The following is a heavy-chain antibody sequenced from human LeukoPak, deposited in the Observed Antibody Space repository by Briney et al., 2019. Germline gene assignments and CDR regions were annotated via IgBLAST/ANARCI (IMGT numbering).Heavy chain of an antibody. V-gene: IGHV1-8*01. CDR1: GYTFTSYD. CDR2: MNPNSGNT. D-gene: IGHD3-3*01. CDR3: ARVRKEVDFWSGYCTWYYYYYMDV. J-gene: IGHJ6*03. Sequence: GASVKVSCKASGYTFTSYDINWVRPATGQGLEWMGWMNPNSGNTGYAQKFQGRVTMTRNTSISTAYMELSSLRSEDTAVYYCARVRKEVDFWSGYCTWYYYYYMDVWGKGTTVTVSS.